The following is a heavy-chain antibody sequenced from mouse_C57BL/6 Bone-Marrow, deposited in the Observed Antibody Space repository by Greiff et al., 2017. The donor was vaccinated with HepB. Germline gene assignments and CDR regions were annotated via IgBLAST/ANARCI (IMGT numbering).Heavy chain of an antibody. CDR1: GYTFTSYW. CDR2: IHPNSGST. J-gene: IGHJ2*01. CDR3: ARSQITLRDSSGYGDY. Sequence: QVQLQQPGAELVKPGASVKLSCKASGYTFTSYWMHWVKQRPGQGLEWIGMIHPNSGSTNYNEKFKSKATLTVDKSSSTAYMQLSSLTSEDSAVYYCARSQITLRDSSGYGDYWGQGTTLTVSS. V-gene: IGHV1-64*01. D-gene: IGHD3-2*02.